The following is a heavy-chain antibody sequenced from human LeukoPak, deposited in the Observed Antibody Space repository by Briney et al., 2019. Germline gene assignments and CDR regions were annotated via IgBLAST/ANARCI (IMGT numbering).Heavy chain of an antibody. CDR1: RIIVSSNY. V-gene: IGHV3-66*01. D-gene: IGHD6-19*01. Sequence: GGSLRLSCVASRIIVSSNYMTWVRQAPGQGLEWVSVIYSGGSRYYADSVKGGFTISRDNSKNTLYLQMNNLRVQDTAVYYCARDRSWFDPWGQGTPVTVSS. CDR2: IYSGGSR. J-gene: IGHJ5*02. CDR3: ARDRSWFDP.